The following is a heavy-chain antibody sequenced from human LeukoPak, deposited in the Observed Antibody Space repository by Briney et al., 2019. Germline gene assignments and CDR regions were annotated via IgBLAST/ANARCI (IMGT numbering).Heavy chain of an antibody. V-gene: IGHV3-53*01. CDR2: IYSGGTT. CDR1: GFTVSSNY. D-gene: IGHD6-13*01. CDR3: ARDRAEAAAGPYLDY. J-gene: IGHJ4*02. Sequence: GGSLRLSCAASGFTVSSNYMTWVRQAPGKGLEWVSVIYSGGTTFYADAVKGRFTISRDNSKNTVYLQMNSLGAEDTALYYCARDRAEAAAGPYLDYWGQGTLVTVSS.